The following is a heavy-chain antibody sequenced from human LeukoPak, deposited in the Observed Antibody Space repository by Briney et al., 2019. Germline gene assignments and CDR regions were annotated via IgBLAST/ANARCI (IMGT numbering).Heavy chain of an antibody. Sequence: PSETLSLTCTVSGGSISTYYWSWIRQPAGKELEWIGRIHSSGSSNYNPSLRSRVTMSVDTSKNQFSLKLSSVTAADTAVYYCARGFNYDILTGYYYWFDPWGQGTLVTVSS. CDR2: IHSSGSS. J-gene: IGHJ5*02. CDR1: GGSISTYY. V-gene: IGHV4-4*07. D-gene: IGHD3-9*01. CDR3: ARGFNYDILTGYYYWFDP.